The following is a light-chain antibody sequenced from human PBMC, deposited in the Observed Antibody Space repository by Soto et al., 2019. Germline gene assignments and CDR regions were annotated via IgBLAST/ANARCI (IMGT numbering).Light chain of an antibody. V-gene: IGLV1-47*01. CDR1: SSNIGSNY. CDR2: KSN. CDR3: AAWHDSLSAYYV. Sequence: QAVVTQPPSVSGTPGQRVTISCSGSSSNIGSNYVFWYQQLPGTAPKLLIFKSNQRPSGVPDRFSGSKSGTSASLAISDLRSEDEADYYCAAWHDSLSAYYVFGTGTKLTVL. J-gene: IGLJ1*01.